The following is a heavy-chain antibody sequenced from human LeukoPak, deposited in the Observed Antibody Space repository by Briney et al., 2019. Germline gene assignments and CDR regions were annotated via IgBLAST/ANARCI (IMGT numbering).Heavy chain of an antibody. CDR3: ARGRQVGNTGYYFDY. Sequence: PSETLSLTCTVSVGSTNSNYWSSIRQPPEKGLGGIGYISYSGSTNYNPSLKSRFNISLDTSKSQFSLNLNSVTAADTAVYYCARGRQVGNTGYYFDYWGQGTLVTVSS. V-gene: IGHV4-59*01. J-gene: IGHJ4*02. CDR1: VGSTNSNY. D-gene: IGHD1-26*01. CDR2: ISYSGST.